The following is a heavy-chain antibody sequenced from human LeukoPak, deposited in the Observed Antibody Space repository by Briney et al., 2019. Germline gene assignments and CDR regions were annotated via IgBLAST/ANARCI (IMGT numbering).Heavy chain of an antibody. J-gene: IGHJ4*02. CDR1: GGSISSYY. Sequence: SETLSLTCTVSGGSISSYYWSWIRQPPGKGLEWIGYIYYSGSTNYNPSLKSRVTISVDTSKNQFSLKLSSVTAADTAVYYCARDPRTPYSGSWYYFDYWGQGTLVTVSS. CDR3: ARDPRTPYSGSWYYFDY. D-gene: IGHD6-13*01. V-gene: IGHV4-59*01. CDR2: IYYSGST.